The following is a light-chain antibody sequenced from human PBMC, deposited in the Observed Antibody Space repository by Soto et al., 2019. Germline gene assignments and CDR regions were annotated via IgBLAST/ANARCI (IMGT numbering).Light chain of an antibody. Sequence: DIQMTQSRSTLSASVGDRVTITCRASQSISNWLAWYQQKPGKAPKLLIYKASTLESGVPSRFSGTGSGTEFTLTISSLQPADFATYFCQQYEGYYSFGQGTKLEIK. J-gene: IGKJ2*01. CDR2: KAS. CDR1: QSISNW. CDR3: QQYEGYYS. V-gene: IGKV1-5*03.